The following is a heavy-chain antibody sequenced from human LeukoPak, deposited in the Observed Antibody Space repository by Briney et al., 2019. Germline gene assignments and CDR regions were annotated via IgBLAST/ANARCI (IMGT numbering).Heavy chain of an antibody. V-gene: IGHV4-39*07. CDR1: GGSISSSSYY. J-gene: IGHJ6*03. CDR3: ARVREQLVLFYYYYIDV. D-gene: IGHD6-6*01. CDR2: IYYSGST. Sequence: SETLSLTCTVSGGSISSSSYYWGWIRQPPGKGLEWIGSIYYSGSTYYNPSLKSRVTISVDTSKNQFSLKLSSVTAADTAVYYCARVREQLVLFYYYYIDVWGKGTTVTVSS.